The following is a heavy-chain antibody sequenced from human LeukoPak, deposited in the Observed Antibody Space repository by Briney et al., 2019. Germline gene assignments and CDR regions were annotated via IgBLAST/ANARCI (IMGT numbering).Heavy chain of an antibody. Sequence: PSETLSLTCAVYGGSFSGYYWSWIRQPPGKGLEWIGEINHSGSTNYNLSLKSRVTISVDTSKNQFSLKLSSVTAADTAVYYCARHPGYSIDYWGQGTLVTVSS. CDR3: ARHPGYSIDY. CDR1: GGSFSGYY. V-gene: IGHV4-34*01. CDR2: INHSGST. J-gene: IGHJ4*02. D-gene: IGHD5-18*01.